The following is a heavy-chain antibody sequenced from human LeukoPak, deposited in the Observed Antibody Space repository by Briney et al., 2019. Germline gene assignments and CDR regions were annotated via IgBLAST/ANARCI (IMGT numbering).Heavy chain of an antibody. CDR2: IRYDGSNK. D-gene: IGHD2-21*02. CDR3: AKDPSAYCGGDCYSSFHY. V-gene: IGHV3-30*02. CDR1: GFTFSSYG. Sequence: GGSLRLSYAASGFTFSSYGMHWVRQAPGKGLEWVAFIRYDGSNKYYADSVKGRFTISRDNSKNTLYLQMNSLRAEDTAVYYCAKDPSAYCGGDCYSSFHYWGQGTLVTVSS. J-gene: IGHJ4*02.